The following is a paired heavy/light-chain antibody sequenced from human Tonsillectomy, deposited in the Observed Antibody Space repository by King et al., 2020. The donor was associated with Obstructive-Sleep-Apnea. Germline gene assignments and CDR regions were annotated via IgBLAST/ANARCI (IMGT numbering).Heavy chain of an antibody. CDR2: IRSKGYGETT. CDR3: TRGAVGYFYDSSGYGEC. CDR1: GFTFGDYA. Sequence: EVQLVESGGGLVQPGRSLRLSCTASGFTFGDYALSWFRQAPGKGLEWVGFIRSKGYGETTQYAASVKGRFTMSRDDSKSIAYLQMNSLKTEDTAVYYCTRGAVGYFYDSSGYGECWGQGTLVVVSS. V-gene: IGHV3-49*03. D-gene: IGHD3-22*01. J-gene: IGHJ4*02.
Light chain of an antibody. CDR1: QSLLNTNGKTY. Sequence: IVMTQTPLSLSVTAGQPASISCKSSQSLLNTNGKTYLYWYLQKPGQSPQLLIYEVSSRFSGVPDRFSGSGSGTDFTLKISRVEAEDVGVYYCMQSVHLPPGTFGQGTKLEIK. V-gene: IGKV2-29*03. J-gene: IGKJ2*01. CDR3: MQSVHLPPGT. CDR2: EVS.